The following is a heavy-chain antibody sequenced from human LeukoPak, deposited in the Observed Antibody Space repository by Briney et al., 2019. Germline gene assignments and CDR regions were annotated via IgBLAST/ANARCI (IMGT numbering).Heavy chain of an antibody. V-gene: IGHV4-34*01. CDR1: GGSFSGYY. Sequence: PSETPSLTCAVYGGSFSGYYWSWIRQPPGKGLEWIGEINHSGSTNYNPSLKSRVTISVDTSKNQFSLKLSSVTAADTAVYYCARRRGSTYGLRLYYFDYWGQGTLVTVSS. J-gene: IGHJ4*02. CDR2: INHSGST. D-gene: IGHD3-16*01. CDR3: ARRRGSTYGLRLYYFDY.